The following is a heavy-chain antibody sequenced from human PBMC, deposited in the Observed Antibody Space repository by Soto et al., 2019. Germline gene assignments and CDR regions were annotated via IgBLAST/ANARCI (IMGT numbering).Heavy chain of an antibody. J-gene: IGHJ6*04. D-gene: IGHD2-2*01. Sequence: GGSLRPFCAASGLTFSRYAMNWLRQAPGKXLEWVSVISGSGGTRYYADSVKGRFTISRDNSKGISYLQMTRLRADDPAVKYCAKDPHAVGVVPAAKGMDSWGKGITVTSPQ. CDR2: ISGSGGTR. CDR1: GLTFSRYA. V-gene: IGHV3-23*01. CDR3: AKDPHAVGVVPAAKGMDS.